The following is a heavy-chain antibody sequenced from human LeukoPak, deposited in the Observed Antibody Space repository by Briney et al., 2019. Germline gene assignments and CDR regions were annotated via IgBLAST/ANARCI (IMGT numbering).Heavy chain of an antibody. CDR3: ARRRCSSTSCFIDY. J-gene: IGHJ4*02. V-gene: IGHV3-7*01. D-gene: IGHD2-2*01. Sequence: GGSLRLSCAASGFTFSNYWMSWVRQAPGKGLEWVANIKQDESEKYHVDPVEGRFTISRDNAKKSLYLQMNSLRAEDTAVYYCARRRCSSTSCFIDYWGQGTLVTVSS. CDR1: GFTFSNYW. CDR2: IKQDESEK.